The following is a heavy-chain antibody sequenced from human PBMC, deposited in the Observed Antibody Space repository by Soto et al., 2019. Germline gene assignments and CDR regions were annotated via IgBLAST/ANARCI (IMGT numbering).Heavy chain of an antibody. Sequence: SETLSLTCTVSVGSISIYYWSWIGQPAGKGLEWIGRIYTSGSTNYNPSLKSRVTMSVDTSKNQFSLKLSSVTAADTAVYYCARDRQAHIAVAGNQSNWFDPWGQATLVTVSS. J-gene: IGHJ5*02. CDR3: ARDRQAHIAVAGNQSNWFDP. V-gene: IGHV4-4*07. D-gene: IGHD6-19*01. CDR2: IYTSGST. CDR1: VGSISIYY.